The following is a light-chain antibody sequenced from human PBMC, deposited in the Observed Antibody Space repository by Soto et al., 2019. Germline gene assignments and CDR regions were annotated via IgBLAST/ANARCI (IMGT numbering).Light chain of an antibody. CDR1: SSDVGAYTS. J-gene: IGLJ1*01. Sequence: QSALTQPASVSGSPGQSITISCTGTSSDVGAYTSVSWYQQHPGKAPKLIIYEVSNRPPGVSTRFSGSKSGNTASLTISGLQAEDGADYYCSSCTSSNTLYVFGSGNKVTVL. V-gene: IGLV2-14*01. CDR3: SSCTSSNTLYV. CDR2: EVS.